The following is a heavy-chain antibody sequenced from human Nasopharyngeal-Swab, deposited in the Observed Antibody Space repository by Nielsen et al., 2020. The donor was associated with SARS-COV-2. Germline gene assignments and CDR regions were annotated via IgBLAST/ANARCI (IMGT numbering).Heavy chain of an antibody. CDR1: GFTFNSYG. CDR2: IWYDGSNK. D-gene: IGHD3-10*01. Sequence: GESLKISCAASGFTFNSYGMHWVRQAPGKGLEWVAVIWYDGSNKYYADSVKGRFTISRDNSKNTLYLQMNSLRAEDTAVYYCARDGGVYYGSGSYHPTYYGMDVWGQGTTVTVSS. J-gene: IGHJ6*02. V-gene: IGHV3-33*01. CDR3: ARDGGVYYGSGSYHPTYYGMDV.